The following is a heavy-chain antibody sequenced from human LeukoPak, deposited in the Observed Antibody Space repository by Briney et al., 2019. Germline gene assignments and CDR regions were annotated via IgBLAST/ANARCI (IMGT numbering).Heavy chain of an antibody. CDR3: ARDNRVVTIFGVVTRWWFDP. CDR2: IYSDDRT. CDR1: GITVSSNY. Sequence: GGSLRLSCAASGITVSSNYMSWVRQAPGKGLEWVSVIYSDDRTYYADSVKGRFTLSRDKSKNPLYLQMNSLRAEDTAVYYCARDNRVVTIFGVVTRWWFDPWGQGTLVTVSS. D-gene: IGHD3-3*01. V-gene: IGHV3-53*01. J-gene: IGHJ5*02.